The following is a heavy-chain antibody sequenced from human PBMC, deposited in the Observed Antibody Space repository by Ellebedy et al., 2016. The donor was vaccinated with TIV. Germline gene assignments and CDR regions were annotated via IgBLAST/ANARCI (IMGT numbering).Heavy chain of an antibody. CDR2: IYDSGST. CDR1: GVSIGSHY. J-gene: IGHJ3*01. Sequence: SETLSLTCTVSGVSIGSHYWSWIRQPAGKGLEYIGRIYDSGSTNYNPSLKSRVTMSVDTSKNQFSLKVSSVTAAYTAVYYCARDRGYYGSGTYYQGAFDFWGQGKMVTVSS. D-gene: IGHD3-10*01. V-gene: IGHV4-4*07. CDR3: ARDRGYYGSGTYYQGAFDF.